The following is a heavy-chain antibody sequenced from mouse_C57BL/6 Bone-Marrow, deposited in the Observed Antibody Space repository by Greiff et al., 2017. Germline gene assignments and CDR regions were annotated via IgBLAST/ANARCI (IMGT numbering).Heavy chain of an antibody. Sequence: QVQLQQPGAELVKPGASVKLSCKASGYTFTSYWMHWVKQRPGQGLEWIGMLHPNRGSTNYNEKFKSKATLTVDKSSSTAYMQLSSLTSEDSAVYYCARSWDSFFDYWGQGTTRTVSS. CDR2: LHPNRGST. V-gene: IGHV1-64*01. J-gene: IGHJ2*01. CDR1: GYTFTSYW. CDR3: ARSWDSFFDY. D-gene: IGHD4-1*01.